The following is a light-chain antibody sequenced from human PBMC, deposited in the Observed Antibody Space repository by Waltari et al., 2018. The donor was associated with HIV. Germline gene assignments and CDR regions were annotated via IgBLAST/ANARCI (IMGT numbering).Light chain of an antibody. V-gene: IGKV3-11*01. CDR2: GAS. CDR3: HQRSNWPIT. CDR1: QSVSSY. Sequence: EIVLKQSPATLSLSPGERATLSCRASQSVSSYFAWFQQKPGQAPRLLIYGASSRATGIPARFSGSGSGTDFTLTISSLEPGDFGVYYCHQRSNWPITFGQGTRLEIK. J-gene: IGKJ5*01.